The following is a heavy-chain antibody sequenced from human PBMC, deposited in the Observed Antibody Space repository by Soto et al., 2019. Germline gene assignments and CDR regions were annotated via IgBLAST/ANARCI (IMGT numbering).Heavy chain of an antibody. CDR1: GGSLSSNY. CDR3: GSVRPSGYVLS. Sequence: PSETLSLTGTVSGGSLSSNYWTWIRQSPGKGLEWIGYVYFSGNTNXNPSLKSRVSISIDTSKNQFSSRLASVTAADTAFYYCGSVRPSGYVLSWGQGTLVTSPQ. J-gene: IGHJ5*02. CDR2: VYFSGNT. D-gene: IGHD6-25*01. V-gene: IGHV4-59*01.